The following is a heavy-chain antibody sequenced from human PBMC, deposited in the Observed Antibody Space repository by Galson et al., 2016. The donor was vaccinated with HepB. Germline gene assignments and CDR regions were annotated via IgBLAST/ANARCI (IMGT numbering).Heavy chain of an antibody. V-gene: IGHV1-3*01. J-gene: IGHJ6*02. CDR1: GSTFTSYA. CDR3: AREDEDYYYGMDV. Sequence: SCKASGSTFTSYAMHWVRQAPGQRLEWMGWINGGNGNTKYSQRFQGRVTITRDTSASTAYMELSSLRSEDTAVYYCAREDEDYYYGMDVWGQGTTVTVSS. CDR2: INGGNGNT.